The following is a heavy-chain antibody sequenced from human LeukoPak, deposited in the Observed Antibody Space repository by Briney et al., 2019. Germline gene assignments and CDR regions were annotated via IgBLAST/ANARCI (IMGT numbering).Heavy chain of an antibody. CDR2: IKRKTDGGTT. J-gene: IGHJ5*02. CDR3: TTDAASIAAAGKGAS. Sequence: GGSLTLFCAASGFTLSKAWMSWVRQAPGKGLEWVGRIKRKTDGGTTDYAAPVKGRFTISRDDSKNTLYLQMNSLKTEDTAVYYCTTDAASIAAAGKGASWGPGTLVTVSS. V-gene: IGHV3-15*01. D-gene: IGHD6-13*01. CDR1: GFTLSKAW.